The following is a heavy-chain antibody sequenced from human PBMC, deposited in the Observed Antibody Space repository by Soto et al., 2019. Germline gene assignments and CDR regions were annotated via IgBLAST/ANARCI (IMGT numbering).Heavy chain of an antibody. CDR1: GYTFTSYG. CDR2: ISAYNGNT. V-gene: IGHV1-18*04. Sequence: ASVKVSCKASGYTFTSYGISWVRQAPGQGLEWMGWISAYNGNTNYAQKFQGRVTITRDTSASTAYMELSSLRSEDTAVYYCARGSYGDSFFDYWGQGTLVTVSS. CDR3: ARGSYGDSFFDY. D-gene: IGHD4-17*01. J-gene: IGHJ4*02.